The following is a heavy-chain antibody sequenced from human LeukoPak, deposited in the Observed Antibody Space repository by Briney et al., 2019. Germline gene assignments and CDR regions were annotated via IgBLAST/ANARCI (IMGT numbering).Heavy chain of an antibody. V-gene: IGHV4-34*01. CDR3: ASKKTEGYDSGGYF. J-gene: IGHJ4*02. Sequence: SETLSLTCAVYGGSFSGYYWSWIRQPPGKGLEWIGEINHSGSTNYNPSLKSRVTISVDTSKNQFSLKLSSVTAADTAVYYCASKKTEGYDSGGYFWGQGTLVTVSS. CDR2: INHSGST. D-gene: IGHD3-22*01. CDR1: GGSFSGYY.